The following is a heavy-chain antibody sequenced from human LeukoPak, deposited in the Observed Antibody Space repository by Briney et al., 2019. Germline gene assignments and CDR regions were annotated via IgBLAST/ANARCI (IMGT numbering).Heavy chain of an antibody. V-gene: IGHV4-4*07. CDR2: IYTSGST. J-gene: IGHJ4*02. CDR3: ARVFTMYGVVFDY. Sequence: SETLSLTCTVSGGSISDYYWSWIRQPAGKGLEWIGRIYTSGSTNYNPSLKSRVTISVDTSKNQFSLKLTSVTAADTAVYYCARVFTMYGVVFDYWGQGTLVTVSS. D-gene: IGHD3-3*01. CDR1: GGSISDYY.